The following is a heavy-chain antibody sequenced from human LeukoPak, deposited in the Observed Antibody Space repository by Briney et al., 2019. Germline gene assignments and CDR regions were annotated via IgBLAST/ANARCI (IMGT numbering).Heavy chain of an antibody. D-gene: IGHD1-26*01. CDR3: AKGRAPVGYYYGMDV. Sequence: GGSLRLSCSAAGFSVSNYYMSWVRQAPGKWLEWVSAISGSGGSTYYADSVKGRFTISRDNSKNTLYLQMDSLRAEDTAVYYCAKGRAPVGYYYGMDVWGQGTTVTVSS. V-gene: IGHV3-23*01. J-gene: IGHJ6*02. CDR2: ISGSGGST. CDR1: GFSVSNYY.